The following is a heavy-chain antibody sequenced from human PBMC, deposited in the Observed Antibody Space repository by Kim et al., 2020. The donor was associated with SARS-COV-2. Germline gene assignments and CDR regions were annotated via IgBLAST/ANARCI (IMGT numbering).Heavy chain of an antibody. CDR2: ISGSGGST. D-gene: IGHD5-12*01. Sequence: GGSLRLSCAASGFTFSSYAMSWVRQAPGKGLEWVSAISGSGGSTYYADSVKGRFTISRDNSKNTLYLQMNSLRAEDTAVYYCAKGGDGYKSYNYYYYYYGMDVWGQGTKVTVSS. CDR1: GFTFSSYA. J-gene: IGHJ6*02. V-gene: IGHV3-23*01. CDR3: AKGGDGYKSYNYYYYYYGMDV.